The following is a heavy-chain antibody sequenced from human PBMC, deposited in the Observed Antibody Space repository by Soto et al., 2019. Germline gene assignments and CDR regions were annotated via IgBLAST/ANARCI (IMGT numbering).Heavy chain of an antibody. Sequence: ETLSLTCVVSGGSISPYXXXXIRQPPGKGLEWIGEIYHTGKATYNPSLKTRVTMSVDKSKIQXSLEVRSVTVADTAVYFCSHGQIMXXXRTELDFWGPGTXVTVSS. CDR1: GGSISPYX. CDR3: SHGQIMXXXRTELDF. D-gene: IGHD3-16*01. V-gene: IGHV4-59*04. CDR2: IYHTGKA. J-gene: IGHJ4*02.